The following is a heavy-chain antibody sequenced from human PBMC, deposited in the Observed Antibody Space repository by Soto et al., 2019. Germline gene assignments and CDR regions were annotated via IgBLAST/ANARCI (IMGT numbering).Heavy chain of an antibody. CDR2: INSDGSNT. CDR1: GFTFSSFW. Sequence: EVQLVESGGGLVQPGGSLRLSCAASGFTFSSFWMHWVRQAPGEGLVWVSRINSDGSNTNYADSVKGRFTISRDNAKNTLYLQMNSLRAEDTAVYYCATGGVPAAMSYWGQGTLVTVSS. J-gene: IGHJ4*02. V-gene: IGHV3-74*01. D-gene: IGHD2-2*01. CDR3: ATGGVPAAMSY.